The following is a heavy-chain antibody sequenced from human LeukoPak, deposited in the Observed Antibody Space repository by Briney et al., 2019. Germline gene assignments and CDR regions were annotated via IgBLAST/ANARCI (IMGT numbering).Heavy chain of an antibody. CDR3: ARVSDTAATDY. V-gene: IGHV1-46*01. CDR1: GYAFTRHY. D-gene: IGHD6-25*01. J-gene: IGHJ4*02. CDR2: INPSGSST. Sequence: ASVKVSRKASGYAFTRHYMHWVRQAPGQGLEWMGLINPSGSSTIYAQKFQGRVTMTRDMSTSTDYMELSSLRSEDTAVYYCARVSDTAATDYWGQGTLVTVSS.